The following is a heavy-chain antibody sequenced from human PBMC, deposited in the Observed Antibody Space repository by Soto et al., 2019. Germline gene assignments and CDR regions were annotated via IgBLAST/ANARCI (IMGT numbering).Heavy chain of an antibody. CDR2: ATNKANGYVT. V-gene: IGHV3-72*01. CDR3: ARDSFGDGPRYYNMCI. J-gene: IGHJ6*03. CDR1: GFTFSGLY. Sequence: EVQLVESGGGLVQPGGSLRLSCAASGFTFSGLYMDWVRQAPGKGLEWVGRATNKANGYVTQYAVSVRGRFTLSRDDPRQSMYLQVESLKTGDPAVYYCARDSFGDGPRYYNMCIWGKGTRVICSS. D-gene: IGHD2-21*02.